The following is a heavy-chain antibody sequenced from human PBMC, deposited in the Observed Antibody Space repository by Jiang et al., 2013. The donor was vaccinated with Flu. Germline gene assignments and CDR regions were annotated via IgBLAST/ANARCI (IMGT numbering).Heavy chain of an antibody. V-gene: IGHV4-61*02. CDR3: ASSQYYDFLTGYYRTTYYFDY. D-gene: IGHD3-9*01. Sequence: GSGLVKPSQTLSLTCSVSGGSISSGSYLWSWIRQPAGKGLEWIGRIYTSGSTNYNPSLESRVTISVDTSKNQFSLKLSSVTAADTAVYYCASSQYYDFLTGYYRTTYYFDYWGQGSLVTVSS. CDR2: IYTSGST. CDR1: GGSISSGSYL. J-gene: IGHJ4*02.